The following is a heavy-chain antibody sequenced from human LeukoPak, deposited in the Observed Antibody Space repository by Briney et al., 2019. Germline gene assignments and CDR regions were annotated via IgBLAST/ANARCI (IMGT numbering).Heavy chain of an antibody. J-gene: IGHJ4*02. CDR1: GFTFSSDW. D-gene: IGHD1-26*01. CDR3: ARGVRGSYGTDF. Sequence: GGSLRLSCAASGFTFSSDWMHWVRQAPGQGLVWVSRINPPGSSPSYADSVKGRFTISRDNAMNTLYLQLNSLRAEDTGVYYCARGVRGSYGTDFWGRGTLATVS. V-gene: IGHV3-74*01. CDR2: INPPGSSP.